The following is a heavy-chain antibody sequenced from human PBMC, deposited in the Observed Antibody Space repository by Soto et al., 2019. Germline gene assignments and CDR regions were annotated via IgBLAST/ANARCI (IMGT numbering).Heavy chain of an antibody. CDR2: VNPIVSMS. V-gene: IGHV1-69*02. CDR3: ARGYASGYRALDY. D-gene: IGHD2-2*03. J-gene: IGHJ4*02. Sequence: QVQLVQSGAEVKRPGSSVKVSCKASGDTFNFYSINWVRQAPGLGLEWMGRVNPIVSMSNYAQKFQGRVTMTAYKATSTASLELSSLRSEDTAIYYWARGYASGYRALDYWGQGALVTASS. CDR1: GDTFNFYS.